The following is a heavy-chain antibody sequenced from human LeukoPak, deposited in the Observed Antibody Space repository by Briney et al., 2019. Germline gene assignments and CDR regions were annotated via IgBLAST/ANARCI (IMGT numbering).Heavy chain of an antibody. J-gene: IGHJ4*02. Sequence: GGSLRLSCAASDFDFSSHAMTWVRQAPGKGLEWVSAIGISGTKTYYGDSVKGRFLISRDNSRNTLYLQMNSLRVEDTAVYFCANEIRPNDYWGQGTPVTVAS. CDR2: IGISGTKT. D-gene: IGHD4-17*01. CDR3: ANEIRPNDY. CDR1: DFDFSSHA. V-gene: IGHV3-23*01.